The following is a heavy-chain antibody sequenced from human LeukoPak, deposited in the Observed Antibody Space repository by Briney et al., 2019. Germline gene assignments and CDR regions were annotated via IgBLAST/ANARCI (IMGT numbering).Heavy chain of an antibody. CDR3: ARAYYDSSGYYDY. Sequence: GGSLRLSCAASGFTFSSYSMNWVRQAPGKGLEWVSSISSSSSYIYHADSVKGRFTISRDNAKNSLYLQMNSLRAEDTAVYYCARAYYDSSGYYDYWGQGTLVTVSS. J-gene: IGHJ4*02. V-gene: IGHV3-21*01. D-gene: IGHD3-22*01. CDR1: GFTFSSYS. CDR2: ISSSSSYI.